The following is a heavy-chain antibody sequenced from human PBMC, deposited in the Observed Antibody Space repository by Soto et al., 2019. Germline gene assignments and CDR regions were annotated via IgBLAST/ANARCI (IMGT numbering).Heavy chain of an antibody. J-gene: IGHJ4*02. CDR3: ARSPQYYDSSGGELDY. CDR2: IYYSGST. D-gene: IGHD3-22*01. CDR1: GGSISSYY. V-gene: IGHV4-59*01. Sequence: QVQLQESGPGLVKPSETLSLTCTVSGGSISSYYWSWIRQPPGKGLEWIGYIYYSGSTNYNPSLKSRVTISVDTSKNQFSLKLSSVTAADTAVYYCARSPQYYDSSGGELDYWGQGTLVTVSS.